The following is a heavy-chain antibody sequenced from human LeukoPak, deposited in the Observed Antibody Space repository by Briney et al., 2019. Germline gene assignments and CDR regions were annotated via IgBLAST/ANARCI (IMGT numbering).Heavy chain of an antibody. D-gene: IGHD4-23*01. J-gene: IGHJ4*02. CDR3: AKGHYGGNRDYFDY. CDR2: ISYDGNNK. Sequence: GSLRLSCAASGFTFNGYNMHWVRQAPGKGLEWVAIISYDGNNKYYADSVKGRFTISRDNSKNTLYLQMNSLRAEDTAVFYCAKGHYGGNRDYFDYWGQGTLVTVSS. CDR1: GFTFNGYN. V-gene: IGHV3-30*18.